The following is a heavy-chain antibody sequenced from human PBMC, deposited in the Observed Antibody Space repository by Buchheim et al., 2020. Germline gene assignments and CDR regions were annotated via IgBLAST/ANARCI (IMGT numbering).Heavy chain of an antibody. V-gene: IGHV3-30*18. CDR2: ISYDGSNK. J-gene: IGHJ4*02. Sequence: QVQLVESGGGVVQPGRSLRLFCAASGFTFSSYGMHWVRQAPGKGLEWVADISYDGSNKYYADSVKGRLTIHRDNSKNTMYLQMNSLRAEDTAVYYCAKGGDGYNKGFDYWGQGTL. CDR1: GFTFSSYG. CDR3: AKGGDGYNKGFDY. D-gene: IGHD5-24*01.